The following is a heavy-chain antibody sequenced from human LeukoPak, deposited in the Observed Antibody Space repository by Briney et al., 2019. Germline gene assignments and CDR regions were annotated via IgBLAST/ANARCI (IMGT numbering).Heavy chain of an antibody. V-gene: IGHV3-30*18. Sequence: GGSLRLSCAASGFTFSSYGMHWVRQAPGKGLEWVAVISYDGSNEYYADSVKGRFTISRDNSKNTLYLQMNSLRAEDTAVYYCAKQEGYSYGFEYYFDYWGQGTLVTVSS. CDR1: GFTFSSYG. J-gene: IGHJ4*02. CDR3: AKQEGYSYGFEYYFDY. CDR2: ISYDGSNE. D-gene: IGHD5-18*01.